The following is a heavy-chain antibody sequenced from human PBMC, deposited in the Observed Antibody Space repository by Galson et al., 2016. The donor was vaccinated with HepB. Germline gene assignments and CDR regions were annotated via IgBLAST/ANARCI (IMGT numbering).Heavy chain of an antibody. CDR3: AKDPFYYGSGSYYFDY. CDR1: GFRFTNFG. J-gene: IGHJ4*02. D-gene: IGHD3-10*01. Sequence: SLRLSCAASGFRFTNFGIHWVRQAPGEGLEWVALISYDGSNQYYADSVKGRFTISRDNSKNTLYLQMNSLRAEDTAVYHCAKDPFYYGSGSYYFDYWGQGTLVTVSS. V-gene: IGHV3-30*18. CDR2: ISYDGSNQ.